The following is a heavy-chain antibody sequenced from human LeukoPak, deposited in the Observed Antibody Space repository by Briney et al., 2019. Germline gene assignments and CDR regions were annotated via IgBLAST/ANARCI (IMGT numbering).Heavy chain of an antibody. D-gene: IGHD3-9*01. J-gene: IGHJ4*02. Sequence: ASVKVSCKASGYTFTSNGISWVRQAPGQGLEWMGWISAYNGNTNYVQHLQDRVTMTTDTSTSTAYMELKNLRSDDTAVYYCAREGLLRILTGYYPFDSWGQGTLVTVSS. CDR3: AREGLLRILTGYYPFDS. CDR2: ISAYNGNT. CDR1: GYTFTSNG. V-gene: IGHV1-18*01.